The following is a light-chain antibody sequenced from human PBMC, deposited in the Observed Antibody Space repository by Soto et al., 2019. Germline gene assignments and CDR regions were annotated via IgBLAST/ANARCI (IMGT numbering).Light chain of an antibody. CDR1: SSNIGNNY. V-gene: IGLV1-51*01. CDR2: DNN. CDR3: GSWDNSLSSYF. Sequence: QSVLTQPPSVSAAPGQEVTISCSGSSSNIGNNYVSWYQQLPGTAPKLLVYDNNKRPSGIPDRFSGSKSGTSATLVITGLQTGDEADNFCGSWDNSLSSYFFETGTKVTVL. J-gene: IGLJ1*01.